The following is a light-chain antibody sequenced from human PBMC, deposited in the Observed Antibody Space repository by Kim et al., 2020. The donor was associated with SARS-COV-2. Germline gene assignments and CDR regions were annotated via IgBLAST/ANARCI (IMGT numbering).Light chain of an antibody. CDR3: CSYGGSGTLV. CDR1: SSDVGTYDL. Sequence: GQSITISCNGSSSDVGTYDLVSWDQQHPGKAPKLIISEVTKRPSGVSNRFSGSKSANTASLTISGLQAEDEGDYYCCSYGGSGTLVFGRGTKLTVL. V-gene: IGLV2-23*02. J-gene: IGLJ3*02. CDR2: EVT.